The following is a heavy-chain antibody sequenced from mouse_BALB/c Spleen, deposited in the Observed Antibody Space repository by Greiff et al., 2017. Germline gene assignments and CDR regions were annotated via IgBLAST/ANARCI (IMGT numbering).Heavy chain of an antibody. CDR1: GFTFSSFG. CDR2: ISSGSSTI. Sequence: EVKLQESGGGLVQPGGSRKLSCAASGFTFSSFGMHWVRQAPEKGLEWVAYISSGSSTIYYADTVKGRFTISRDNPKNTLFLQMTSLRSEDTAMYYCAREGGGFDYWGQGTTLTVSS. J-gene: IGHJ2*01. V-gene: IGHV5-17*02. CDR3: AREGGGFDY.